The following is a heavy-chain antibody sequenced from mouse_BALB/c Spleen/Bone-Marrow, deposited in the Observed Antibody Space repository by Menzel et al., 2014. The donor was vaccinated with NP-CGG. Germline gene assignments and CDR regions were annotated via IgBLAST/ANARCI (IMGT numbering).Heavy chain of an antibody. J-gene: IGHJ2*01. D-gene: IGHD2-3*01. CDR2: ISYDGSN. CDR1: GYSITSGYY. V-gene: IGHV3-6*02. CDR3: ARDWDGYYFDY. Sequence: ESGPGLVKPSRSLSLTCSVTGYSITSGYYWNWIRQFPGNKLEWMGYISYDGSNNYNPSLKNRISITRDTSKNQFFLKLNSVTTEDTATYYCARDWDGYYFDYWGQGTTLTVSS.